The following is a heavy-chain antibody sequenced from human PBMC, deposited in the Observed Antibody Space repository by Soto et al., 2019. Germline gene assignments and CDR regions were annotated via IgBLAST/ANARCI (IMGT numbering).Heavy chain of an antibody. J-gene: IGHJ6*02. V-gene: IGHV1-46*01. CDR1: GYTFTSYY. CDR3: AREGVTTESYYYGMXV. D-gene: IGHD3-10*01. Sequence: ASVKVSCKASGYTFTSYYMHWVRQAPGQGLEWMGIINPSGGSTSYAQKFQGRVTMTRDTSTSTVYMELSSLRSEDTAVYYCAREGVTTESYYYGMXVWGQGTTVTVSS. CDR2: INPSGGST.